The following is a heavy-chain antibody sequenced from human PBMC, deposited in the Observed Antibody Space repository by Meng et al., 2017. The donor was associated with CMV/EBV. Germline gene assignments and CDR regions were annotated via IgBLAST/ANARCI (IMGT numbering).Heavy chain of an antibody. D-gene: IGHD5-18*01. Sequence: ETLSLTCTVSGGSISSSSYYWGWVRQAPGKGLEWVSVIYSGGSTYYADSVKGRFTISRDNSKNTLYLQMNSLRAEDTAVYYCAREVGYSYGDNWFDPWGQGTLVTVSS. J-gene: IGHJ5*02. V-gene: IGHV3-53*01. CDR3: AREVGYSYGDNWFDP. CDR2: IYSGGST. CDR1: GGSISSSSYY.